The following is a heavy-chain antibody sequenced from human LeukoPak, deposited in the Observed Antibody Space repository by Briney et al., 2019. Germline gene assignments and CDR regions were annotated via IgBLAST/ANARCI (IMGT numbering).Heavy chain of an antibody. V-gene: IGHV3-30*18. CDR1: GFTFSSYG. D-gene: IGHD4-17*01. J-gene: IGHJ4*02. CDR3: AKMTTVTTTDY. CDR2: ISYDGSNK. Sequence: GGSLRLSCAASGFTFSSYGMHWVRQAPGKGLEWVAVISYDGSNKYYADSVKGRFTISRDNSKNTLYLQMNSLRAEDTAVYYCAKMTTVTTTDYWGQGTLVTVSS.